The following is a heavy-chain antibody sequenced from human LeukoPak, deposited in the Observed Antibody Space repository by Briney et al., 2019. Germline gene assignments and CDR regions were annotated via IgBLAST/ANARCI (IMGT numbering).Heavy chain of an antibody. CDR3: ASDYYGSGSYFMPYYMDV. CDR1: GYTFASYY. J-gene: IGHJ6*03. Sequence: ASVKVSCKASGYTFASYYMHWVRQAPGQGLEWMGIINPSGGSTSYAQKFQGRVTMTRDTSTSTVYMELSSLRSEDTAVDYCASDYYGSGSYFMPYYMDVWGKGTTVTISS. D-gene: IGHD3-10*01. CDR2: INPSGGST. V-gene: IGHV1-46*01.